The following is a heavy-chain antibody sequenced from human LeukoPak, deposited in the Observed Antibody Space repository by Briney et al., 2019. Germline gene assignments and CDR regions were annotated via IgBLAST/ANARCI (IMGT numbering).Heavy chain of an antibody. J-gene: IGHJ4*02. D-gene: IGHD3-3*01. CDR3: ARGSEWHNFDY. CDR1: GGCISSYY. V-gene: IGHV4-59*01. CDR2: IYYSGST. Sequence: SETLSLTCTVSGGCISSYYWSWIRQPPGKGLEWIGYIYYSGSTNYNPSLKSRVTISVDTSKNQFSLKLSSVTAADTAVYYCARGSEWHNFDYWGQGTLVTVSS.